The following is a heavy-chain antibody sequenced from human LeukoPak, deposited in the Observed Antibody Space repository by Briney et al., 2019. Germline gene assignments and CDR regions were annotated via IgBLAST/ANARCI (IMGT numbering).Heavy chain of an antibody. CDR1: GGSISSYY. D-gene: IGHD2-2*01. Sequence: SETLSLTCTVSGGSISSYYWSRIRQPAGKGLEWIGRIYTSGSTNYNPSLKSRVTMSVDTSKNQFSLKLSSVTAADTAVYYCARDICSSTSCYYVNDAFDIWGQGTMVTVSS. CDR3: ARDICSSTSCYYVNDAFDI. J-gene: IGHJ3*02. CDR2: IYTSGST. V-gene: IGHV4-4*07.